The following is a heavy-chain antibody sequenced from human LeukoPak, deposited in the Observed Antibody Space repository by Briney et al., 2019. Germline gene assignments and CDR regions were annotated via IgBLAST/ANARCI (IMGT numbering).Heavy chain of an antibody. D-gene: IGHD6-13*01. J-gene: IGHJ4*02. V-gene: IGHV3-30-3*02. CDR3: AKRGIAAAASFDY. Sequence: GGSLRLSCVGSGFTFSSHAIHWVRQVPVKGLEWVAIISYDGSKKYYADSVKGRFTISRDNAKNSLYLQMNSLRAEDTAVYYCAKRGIAAAASFDYWGQGTLVTVSS. CDR2: ISYDGSKK. CDR1: GFTFSSHA.